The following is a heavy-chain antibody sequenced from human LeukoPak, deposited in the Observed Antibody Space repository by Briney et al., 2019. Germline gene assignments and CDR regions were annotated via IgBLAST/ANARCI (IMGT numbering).Heavy chain of an antibody. CDR3: AKDPAVVTAIYYYYYYMDV. V-gene: IGHV3-30*02. Sequence: PGGSLRLSCAASGFTFSNYGMHWVRQAPGKGLEWVAFIRYDGSNKYYAESVKGRFTISRDNSKNTLYLQINSLRAEDTAVYYCAKDPAVVTAIYYYYYYMDVWGKGTTVTISS. D-gene: IGHD2-21*02. J-gene: IGHJ6*03. CDR2: IRYDGSNK. CDR1: GFTFSNYG.